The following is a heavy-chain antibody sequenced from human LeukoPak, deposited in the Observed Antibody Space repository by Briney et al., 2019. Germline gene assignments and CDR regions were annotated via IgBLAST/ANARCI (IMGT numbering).Heavy chain of an antibody. V-gene: IGHV3-13*01. D-gene: IGHD2-2*01. CDR3: ARGSCRSTSCYESLNGLDV. Sequence: RSGGSLRLSCAASGFSFSRYDMHWVRQGTGKGLEWVSSIDTAGDTYYLGSVKGRFTISRENAKNSLYLQMNSLRAGDTAMYFCARGSCRSTSCYESLNGLDVWGQGTTVTVSS. J-gene: IGHJ6*02. CDR1: GFSFSRYD. CDR2: IDTAGDT.